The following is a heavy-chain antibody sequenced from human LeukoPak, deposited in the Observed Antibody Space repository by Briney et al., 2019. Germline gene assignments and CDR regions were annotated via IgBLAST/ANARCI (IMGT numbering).Heavy chain of an antibody. CDR3: ARKGDTMVRGVLHNWFDP. Sequence: SVKVSCKASGGTFSSYAISWVRQAPGQGLEWMGGIIPIFGTANYAQKFQGRVTITADESTSTAYMELSSLRSDDTAVYYCARKGDTMVRGVLHNWFDPWGQGTLVTVSS. V-gene: IGHV1-69*13. CDR2: IIPIFGTA. J-gene: IGHJ5*02. CDR1: GGTFSSYA. D-gene: IGHD3-10*01.